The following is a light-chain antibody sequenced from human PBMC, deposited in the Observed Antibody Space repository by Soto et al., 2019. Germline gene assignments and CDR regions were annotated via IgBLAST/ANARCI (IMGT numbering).Light chain of an antibody. CDR2: HAS. Sequence: EIVLTQSPATLSVSPGERATLSCRASESINSGLAWYQQKPGQAPRLLIYHASTRATGVPARFSGSGSGTEFTLTISSLHSEDFALYYCQQYNSWRAFGQGTKVEI. CDR1: ESINSG. V-gene: IGKV3-15*01. J-gene: IGKJ1*01. CDR3: QQYNSWRA.